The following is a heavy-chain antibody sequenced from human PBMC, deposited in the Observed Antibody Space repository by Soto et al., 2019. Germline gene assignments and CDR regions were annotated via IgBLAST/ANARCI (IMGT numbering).Heavy chain of an antibody. Sequence: EVQLVESGGGLVQPGGSLRLSCAVSGFTFSDHYMDWVRQAPGKGLEWVGRSRNKANSYTTEYAASVKGRFTIPRDDSENSLYLQMDSLKTEDTAVYFCIRPMTGTTRGFDYWGQGTLVTVSS. CDR3: IRPMTGTTRGFDY. J-gene: IGHJ4*02. V-gene: IGHV3-72*01. D-gene: IGHD1-1*01. CDR1: GFTFSDHY. CDR2: SRNKANSYTT.